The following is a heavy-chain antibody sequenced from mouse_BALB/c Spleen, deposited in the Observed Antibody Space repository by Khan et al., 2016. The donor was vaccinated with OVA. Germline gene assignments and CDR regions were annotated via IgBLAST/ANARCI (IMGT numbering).Heavy chain of an antibody. J-gene: IGHJ1*01. Sequence: VQLQQSGPDLVKPGASVKISCKASGYSFTGYYIHWVKQSHGKSLEWIGRVNPNNGGTSYNQKFKGKAILTVEQSSNKAYMGLRSLTSEDSAVYSCSLYHGYFDVWGPGTTVTVSS. CDR3: SLYHGYFDV. V-gene: IGHV1-26*01. CDR2: VNPNNGGT. CDR1: GYSFTGYY.